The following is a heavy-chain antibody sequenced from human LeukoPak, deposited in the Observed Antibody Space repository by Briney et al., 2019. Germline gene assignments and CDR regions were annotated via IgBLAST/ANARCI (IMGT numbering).Heavy chain of an antibody. CDR2: IDSNISHL. D-gene: IGHD3-22*01. V-gene: IGHV3-21*06. CDR1: GFTLRKYI. J-gene: IGHJ5*01. CDR3: ARLRASYTNSIGFWEFDS. Sequence: PGGSLRLSCAASGFTLRKYIMNWVRQAPGKGLEWVSYIDSNISHLYYADSLRGRFTISRDDAESSVYLQMNSLRGDDTAVYHCARLRASYTNSIGFWEFDSWGQGTLVTASS.